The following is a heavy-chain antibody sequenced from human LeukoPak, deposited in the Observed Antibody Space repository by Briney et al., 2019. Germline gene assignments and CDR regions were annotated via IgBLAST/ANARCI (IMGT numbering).Heavy chain of an antibody. Sequence: PGGSLRLSCAASGFTFSSYAMTWVRQAPGKGLEWVSGIISGGDTYYAASVKGRFTISRDNSKNTLYLQMNSLRAEDTGVYYCAKEMSVWDYVRDFDDWGQGTLGTVSS. CDR3: AKEMSVWDYVRDFDD. J-gene: IGHJ4*02. D-gene: IGHD3-10*02. V-gene: IGHV3-23*01. CDR1: GFTFSSYA. CDR2: IISGGDT.